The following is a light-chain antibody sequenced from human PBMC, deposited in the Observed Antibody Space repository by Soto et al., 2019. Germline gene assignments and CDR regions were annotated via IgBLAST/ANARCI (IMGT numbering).Light chain of an antibody. CDR1: QSVSSNY. Sequence: EIVLTQSPGTLSLSPGERATLSCRASQSVSSNYLAWYQRKPGQAPRLLIHGASSRAIGIPDRFSGSGSGTDFTLTISRLEPEDFAVYYCQQYSSSPPTF. CDR3: QQYSSSPPT. J-gene: IGKJ1*01. V-gene: IGKV3-20*01. CDR2: GAS.